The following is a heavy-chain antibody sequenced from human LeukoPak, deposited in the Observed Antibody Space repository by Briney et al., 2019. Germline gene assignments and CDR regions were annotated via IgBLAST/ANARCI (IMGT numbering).Heavy chain of an antibody. D-gene: IGHD6-13*01. J-gene: IGHJ4*02. CDR3: ARGMYGSSWYSFDY. V-gene: IGHV4-34*01. CDR2: INHSGST. Sequence: SEILSLTCAVYGGSFSGYYWSWIRQPPGKGLEWIGEINHSGSTNYNPSLKSRVTISVDTSKNQFSLKLSSVTAADTAVYYCARGMYGSSWYSFDYWGQGTLVTVSS. CDR1: GGSFSGYY.